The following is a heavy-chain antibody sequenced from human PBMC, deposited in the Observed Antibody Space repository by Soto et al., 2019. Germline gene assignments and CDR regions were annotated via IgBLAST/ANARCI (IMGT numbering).Heavy chain of an antibody. J-gene: IGHJ1*01. CDR3: AKDPPDTVGIAVAGVAEYFQH. CDR1: GFTFSSYA. CDR2: ISGSGGST. Sequence: EVQLLESGGGLVQPGESLRLSCAASGFTFSSYAMSWVRQAPGKGLEWVSAISGSGGSTYYADSVKGRFTISRDNSKNTLYLQMNSLRAEDTAVYYCAKDPPDTVGIAVAGVAEYFQHWGQGTLVTVSS. D-gene: IGHD6-19*01. V-gene: IGHV3-23*01.